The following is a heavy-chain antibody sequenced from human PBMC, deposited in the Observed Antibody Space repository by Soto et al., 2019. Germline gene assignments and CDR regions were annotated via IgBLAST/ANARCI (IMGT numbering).Heavy chain of an antibody. D-gene: IGHD6-19*01. Sequence: QVQLVQSGAEVKKPGASVKVSCKASGYTFSSYDINWVRQATGQGLEWMGWLNPNSGDTGYAQKFQGRVTLTRNTSINTAYIELSSLTSDDTAVYYCATSGGGWSIYWGQGTLVTVSS. J-gene: IGHJ4*02. CDR3: ATSGGGWSIY. CDR1: GYTFSSYD. CDR2: LNPNSGDT. V-gene: IGHV1-8*01.